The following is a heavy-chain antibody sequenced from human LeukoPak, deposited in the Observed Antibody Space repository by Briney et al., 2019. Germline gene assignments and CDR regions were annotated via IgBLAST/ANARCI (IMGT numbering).Heavy chain of an antibody. D-gene: IGHD1-26*01. Sequence: GSSLRLSCAASGFTFSSYGMHWVRQAPGKGLEWVAVIWYDGSNKYYADSVKGRFTISRDNAKNTLYLQMTILTAEDTAVYYCARVGKSGSYYYFDYWGQGTLVTVSS. V-gene: IGHV3-33*01. J-gene: IGHJ4*02. CDR3: ARVGKSGSYYYFDY. CDR1: GFTFSSYG. CDR2: IWYDGSNK.